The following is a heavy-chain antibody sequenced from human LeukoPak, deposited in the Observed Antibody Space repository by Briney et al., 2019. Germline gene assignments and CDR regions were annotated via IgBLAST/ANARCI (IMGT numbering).Heavy chain of an antibody. V-gene: IGHV3-21*01. D-gene: IGHD2-2*02. CDR3: ARDHRSCSSTSCYTNFDY. Sequence: GGSLRLSCAASGFTFSSYSVNWVRQAPGKGLEWVSSISSSSSYIYYADSVKGRFTISRDNAKNSLYLQMNSLRAEDTAVYYCARDHRSCSSTSCYTNFDYWGQGTLVTVSS. J-gene: IGHJ4*02. CDR1: GFTFSSYS. CDR2: ISSSSSYI.